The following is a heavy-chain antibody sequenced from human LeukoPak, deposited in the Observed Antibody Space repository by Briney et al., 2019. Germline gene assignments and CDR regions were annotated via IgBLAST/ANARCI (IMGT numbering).Heavy chain of an antibody. J-gene: IGHJ4*02. CDR1: GFTFNIYA. Sequence: SGGSLRLSCGASGFTFNIYAMGWVCQAPGKGLEWVSLISASGGNTYYADSVRGRFTISRDNSRNTLYLQMRSLRGDDTAVYYCAKIGSQMATVAGYFEYWGQGTLVTVSS. D-gene: IGHD4-4*01. CDR2: ISASGGNT. CDR3: AKIGSQMATVAGYFEY. V-gene: IGHV3-23*01.